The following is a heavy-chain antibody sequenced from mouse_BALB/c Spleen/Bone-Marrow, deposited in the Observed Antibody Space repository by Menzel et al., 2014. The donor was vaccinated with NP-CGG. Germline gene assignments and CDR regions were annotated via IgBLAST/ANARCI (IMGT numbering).Heavy chain of an antibody. J-gene: IGHJ4*01. CDR3: ARRLRSAMDY. V-gene: IGHV14-3*02. CDR1: GFNIKDTY. CDR2: IDPANGNT. Sequence: EVKLVESGAELVEPGASVKLSCTASGFNIKDTYIHWVKQRPGQGLEWIGRIDPANGNTKYDPKFQGKATITADTSSNTAYLQLSSLTSEDTAVYYCARRLRSAMDYWGQGTLVTVSS. D-gene: IGHD1-1*01.